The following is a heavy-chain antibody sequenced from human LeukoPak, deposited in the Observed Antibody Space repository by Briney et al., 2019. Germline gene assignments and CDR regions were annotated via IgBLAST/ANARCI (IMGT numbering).Heavy chain of an antibody. CDR3: ARGMDAYKTGY. Sequence: PSETLSLTCAVYGGSFSGYYWSWIRQPPGKGLEWIGEINHSGSTNYNPSLKSRVTISVDTSKNQFSLKLNSVTAADTAVYYCARGMDAYKTGYWGQGTLVTVSS. D-gene: IGHD5-24*01. CDR2: INHSGST. CDR1: GGSFSGYY. J-gene: IGHJ4*02. V-gene: IGHV4-34*01.